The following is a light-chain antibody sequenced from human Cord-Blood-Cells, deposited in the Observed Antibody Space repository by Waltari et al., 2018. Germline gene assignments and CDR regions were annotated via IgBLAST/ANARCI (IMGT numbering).Light chain of an antibody. V-gene: IGLV2-11*01. CDR1: SSAVGGYNH. Sequence: QSALTQPRSVSGSPGQSVPISCTGTSSAVGGYNHVSWYQQHPGKAPKLMIYDVSKRPSGVPDRFSGSKSGNTASLTISGLQAEDEADYYCCSYAGSYTYVFGTGTKVTVL. J-gene: IGLJ1*01. CDR2: DVS. CDR3: CSYAGSYTYV.